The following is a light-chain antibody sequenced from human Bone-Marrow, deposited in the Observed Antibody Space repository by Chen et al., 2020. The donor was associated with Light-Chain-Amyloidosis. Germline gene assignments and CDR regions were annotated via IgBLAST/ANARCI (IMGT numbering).Light chain of an antibody. CDR2: RDT. CDR3: QSADSSGTYEVI. CDR1: ALPTKY. V-gene: IGLV3-25*03. Sequence: SYELPQPPSVSVSPGPTARITCSGDALPTKYAYWYQQKPGQAPVLVIHRDTERPSGISERFSGSSSGTTATLTISGVQAEDEADYHCQSADSSGTYEVIFGGGTKLTVL. J-gene: IGLJ2*01.